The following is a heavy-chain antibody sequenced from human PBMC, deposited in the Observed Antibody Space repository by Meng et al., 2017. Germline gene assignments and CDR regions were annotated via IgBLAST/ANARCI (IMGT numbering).Heavy chain of an antibody. J-gene: IGHJ4*02. CDR1: GFTFSSYE. CDR3: AREGGPWLVNFQFDY. Sequence: GESLKISCAASGFTFSSYEMNWVRQAPGKGLEWVSYISSSGSTIYYADSVKGRFTISRDNAKNSLYLQMNSLRAEDTAVYYCAREGGPWLVNFQFDYWGQGTLVTVSS. D-gene: IGHD6-19*01. V-gene: IGHV3-48*03. CDR2: ISSSGSTI.